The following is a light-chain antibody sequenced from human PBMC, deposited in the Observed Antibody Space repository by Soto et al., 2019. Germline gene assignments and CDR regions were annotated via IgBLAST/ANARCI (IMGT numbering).Light chain of an antibody. CDR2: EGS. CDR1: SSDVGGYNL. Sequence: QSVLAQPASVSGSPGQWITISCSGTSSDVGGYNLVFWYQQHPGKAPKLMIYEGSKRPSGVSNRFSGSKSGNSASLTISGLQAEDEADYYCCSYAGSITYVFGTGTKVTVL. V-gene: IGLV2-23*01. CDR3: CSYAGSITYV. J-gene: IGLJ1*01.